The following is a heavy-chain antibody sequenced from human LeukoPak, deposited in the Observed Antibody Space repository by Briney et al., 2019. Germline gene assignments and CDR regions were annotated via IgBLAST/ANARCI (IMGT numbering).Heavy chain of an antibody. J-gene: IGHJ4*02. Sequence: PGGSLRLSCAASGFTFSSYSMNWVRQAPGKGLEWVSSISSSSSDIYYADSVKGRFTISRDNAKNSRFLQMNSLRAEDTAVYYCATDESWNDCWGQGTLVTVSS. D-gene: IGHD1-1*01. CDR3: ATDESWNDC. CDR1: GFTFSSYS. CDR2: ISSSSSDI. V-gene: IGHV3-21*01.